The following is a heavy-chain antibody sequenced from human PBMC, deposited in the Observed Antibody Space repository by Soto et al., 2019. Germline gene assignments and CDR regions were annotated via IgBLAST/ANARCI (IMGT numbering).Heavy chain of an antibody. J-gene: IGHJ6*02. CDR2: INPKSGGT. CDR1: GYSFTDYH. D-gene: IGHD2-8*01. V-gene: IGHV1-2*04. CDR3: ARGDSTDCSNGVCSFFYNHDMDV. Sequence: ASVKVSFKTSGYSFTDYHIHWVRQAPGQGLEWLGRINPKSGGTSTAQKFQGWVTMTTDTSISTASMELTRLTSDDTAIYYCARGDSTDCSNGVCSFFYNHDMDVWGQGTTVTVSS.